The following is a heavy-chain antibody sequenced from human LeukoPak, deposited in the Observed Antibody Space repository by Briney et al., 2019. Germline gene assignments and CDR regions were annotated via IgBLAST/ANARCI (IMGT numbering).Heavy chain of an antibody. Sequence: PSETLSLTCNVSGVSVSTSHWNWIRQRPGKGLEWICCLSYTGKTDYNPSLKSRVSISLGSSNNHFSLKLTSVTAADTAVYYCSEGYFEPFDHWGQGILVTVSS. CDR3: SEGYFEPFDH. V-gene: IGHV4-59*02. CDR2: LSYTGKT. CDR1: GVSVSTSH. J-gene: IGHJ4*02. D-gene: IGHD2/OR15-2a*01.